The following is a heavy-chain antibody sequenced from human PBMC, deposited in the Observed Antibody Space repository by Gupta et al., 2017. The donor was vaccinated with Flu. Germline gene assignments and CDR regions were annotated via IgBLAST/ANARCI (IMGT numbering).Heavy chain of an antibody. V-gene: IGHV2-5*01. Sequence: GVGVGWIRQPPGKALEWLALIYWSDDKRYSPSLKSRLTVTKDTSKNQVVLTMTNMDPVDTATYYCAHSPVINDYGDYVVRNFDYWGQGTLVT. CDR1: GVG. D-gene: IGHD4-17*01. CDR2: IYWSDDK. J-gene: IGHJ4*02. CDR3: AHSPVINDYGDYVVRNFDY.